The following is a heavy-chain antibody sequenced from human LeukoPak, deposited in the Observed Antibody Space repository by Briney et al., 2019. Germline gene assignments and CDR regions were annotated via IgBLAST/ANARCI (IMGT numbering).Heavy chain of an antibody. D-gene: IGHD4-23*01. J-gene: IGHJ4*02. CDR2: IYYSGST. CDR3: ARSSNSRTAFDY. CDR1: GGSISSGDYY. V-gene: IGHV4-30-4*02. Sequence: PSETLSLTCTVSGGSISSGDYYWSWIRQPPGKGLEWIGYIYYSGSTYYNPSLKSRVTISVDTSKNQFSLKLSSVTAADTAVYYCARSSNSRTAFDYWGQGTLVTVSS.